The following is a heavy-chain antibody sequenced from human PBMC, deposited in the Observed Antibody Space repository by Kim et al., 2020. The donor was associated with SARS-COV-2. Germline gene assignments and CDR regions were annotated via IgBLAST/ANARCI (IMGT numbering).Heavy chain of an antibody. CDR3: ARDYYDSPEG. D-gene: IGHD3-9*01. V-gene: IGHV3-30*04. Sequence: GGSLRLSCAASGFTFSSYAMHWVRQAPGKGLEWVAVISYDGSNKYYADSVKGRFTISRDNSKNTLYLQMNSLRAEDTAVYYCARDYYDSPEGWGQRTLVTVSS. J-gene: IGHJ4*02. CDR2: ISYDGSNK. CDR1: GFTFSSYA.